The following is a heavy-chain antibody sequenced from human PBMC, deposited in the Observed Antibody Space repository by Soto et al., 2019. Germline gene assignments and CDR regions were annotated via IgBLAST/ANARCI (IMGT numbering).Heavy chain of an antibody. V-gene: IGHV4-59*01. Sequence: SETLSLTCTVSGGSISGYYWSWIRQSPGKGLEWIGYIYYSGSTNYNPSLKSRVTISVDTSKNQFSLKLSSVTAADTGVYYCARGYCSGGNCYRFNFDYWGQGTLVTVSS. D-gene: IGHD2-15*01. CDR2: IYYSGST. J-gene: IGHJ4*02. CDR1: GGSISGYY. CDR3: ARGYCSGGNCYRFNFDY.